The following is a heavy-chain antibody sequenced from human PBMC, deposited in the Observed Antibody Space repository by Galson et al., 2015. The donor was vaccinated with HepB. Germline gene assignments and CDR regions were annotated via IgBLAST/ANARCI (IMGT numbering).Heavy chain of an antibody. Sequence: SVKVSCKASGGTFSSYAISWVRQAPGQGLEWMGGIIPIFGTANYAQKFQGRVTITADESTSTAYMELSSLRSEDTAVYYCARVDTHYDFWSGYYNKGYYYGMDVWGQGTTVTVSS. CDR3: ARVDTHYDFWSGYYNKGYYYGMDV. D-gene: IGHD3-3*01. J-gene: IGHJ6*02. CDR2: IIPIFGTA. CDR1: GGTFSSYA. V-gene: IGHV1-69*13.